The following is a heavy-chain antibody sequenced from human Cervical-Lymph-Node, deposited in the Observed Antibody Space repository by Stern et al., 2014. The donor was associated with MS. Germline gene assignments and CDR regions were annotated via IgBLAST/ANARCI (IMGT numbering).Heavy chain of an antibody. J-gene: IGHJ4*02. Sequence: EVHLVASGAEAKKPGESLKISCKGSGYSFTIYWIGWVGQMHGKGLEWIGIIYPGDSDPRYSPSFQGQVTISADKSISTAYLQWSSLKASDTAMYYCARMYSSSSSFDYWGQGTLVTVSS. CDR1: GYSFTIYW. CDR3: ARMYSSSSSFDY. D-gene: IGHD6-6*01. V-gene: IGHV5-51*01. CDR2: IYPGDSDP.